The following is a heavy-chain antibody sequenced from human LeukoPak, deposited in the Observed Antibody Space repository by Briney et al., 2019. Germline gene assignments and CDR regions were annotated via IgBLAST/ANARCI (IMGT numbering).Heavy chain of an antibody. D-gene: IGHD3-9*01. CDR1: GGSISSSSYY. CDR2: IYYSGST. Sequence: PSETLSLTCTVSGGSISSSSYYWGWIRQPPGKGLEWIGSIYYSGSTNYNPSLKSRVTISVDTSKNQFSLKLSSVTAADTAVYYCARGDILTGYYNHHLSYFDYWGQGTLVTVSS. CDR3: ARGDILTGYYNHHLSYFDY. J-gene: IGHJ4*02. V-gene: IGHV4-39*07.